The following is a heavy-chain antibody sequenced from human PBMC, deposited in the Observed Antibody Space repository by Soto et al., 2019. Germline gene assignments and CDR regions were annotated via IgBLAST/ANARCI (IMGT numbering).Heavy chain of an antibody. CDR1: GFTFSSYS. Sequence: EVQLVESGGGLVKPGGSLRLSCAASGFTFSSYSMNWVRQAPGKGLEWVSSISSSSSYIYYADSVKGRFTISRDNAKNSLYLQMNSRRAEDTAVYYWARDPSSTADIVVVPAADTTWFDPWGQEPWSPSPQ. CDR3: ARDPSSTADIVVVPAADTTWFDP. V-gene: IGHV3-21*01. CDR2: ISSSSSYI. J-gene: IGHJ5*02. D-gene: IGHD2-2*01.